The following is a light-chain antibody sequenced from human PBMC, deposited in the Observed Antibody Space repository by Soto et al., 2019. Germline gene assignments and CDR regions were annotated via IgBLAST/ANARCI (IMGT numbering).Light chain of an antibody. J-gene: IGLJ1*01. CDR2: GNS. V-gene: IGLV1-40*01. CDR1: SSNIGAGYD. CDR3: QSYDSSHV. Sequence: QLVLTQPPSVSGAPGQRVTISCTGSSSNIGAGYDVHWYQQLPGTAPKLLIYGNSNRPSGVPDRFSGSKSGTSASLAITGLQAEDEADYYCQSYDSSHVFGTGTQLTVL.